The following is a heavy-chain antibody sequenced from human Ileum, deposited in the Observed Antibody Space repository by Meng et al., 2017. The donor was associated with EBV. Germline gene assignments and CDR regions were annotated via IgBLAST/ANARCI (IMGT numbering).Heavy chain of an antibody. D-gene: IGHD3-16*01. CDR3: ARGSDYVWGI. V-gene: IGHV4-4*02. Sequence: QVQWQDSGRGLAKPSGSLFLTCSVSGDSMSSNNWWSWVRQSPGKGLEWIAEIHHSGTITYNPSLKSRVTISVDKSENHFSLKLTSVTAADTAVYYCARGSDYVWGIWGQGTLVTVSS. CDR2: IHHSGTI. CDR1: GDSMSSNNW. J-gene: IGHJ4*02.